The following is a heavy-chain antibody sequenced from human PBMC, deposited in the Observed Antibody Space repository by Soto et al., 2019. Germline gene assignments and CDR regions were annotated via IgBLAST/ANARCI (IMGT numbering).Heavy chain of an antibody. J-gene: IGHJ6*02. V-gene: IGHV3-30-3*01. CDR2: VSFDGSNN. D-gene: IGHD6-19*01. CDR1: GFTFNYYP. CDR3: ARLPGPLVAVLYIYPLNGREAMSDVDV. Sequence: QMQLVESGGGVVQPGGSLRLSCAASGFTFNYYPMHWVRQAPGKGLEWVAGVSFDGSNNYYADSVKGRFTISKDNSKNTLYLQMNSLRREDTAVYYCARLPGPLVAVLYIYPLNGREAMSDVDVWGQGTTVTVSS.